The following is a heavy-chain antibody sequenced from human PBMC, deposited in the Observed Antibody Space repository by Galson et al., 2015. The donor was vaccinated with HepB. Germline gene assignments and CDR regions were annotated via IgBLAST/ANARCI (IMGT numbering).Heavy chain of an antibody. J-gene: IGHJ4*02. V-gene: IGHV1-18*04. CDR3: ARDRDYRLDY. Sequence: SVKVSCKASGYTFTSNGISWVRQAPGQGLEWMGWISANSGNTIYAQKLRGRVTMTRDTSTGTAYVELGSLSSDDTAVYYCARDRDYRLDYWGQGTLVTVPS. CDR2: ISANSGNT. CDR1: GYTFTSNG. D-gene: IGHD4/OR15-4a*01.